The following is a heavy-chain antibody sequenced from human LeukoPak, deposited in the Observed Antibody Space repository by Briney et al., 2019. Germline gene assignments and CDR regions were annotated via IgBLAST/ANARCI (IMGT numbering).Heavy chain of an antibody. CDR3: AKDLGSGPIDY. CDR1: GFTFSSYG. CDR2: ISYDGSNK. V-gene: IGHV3-30*18. Sequence: GRSLRLSCVASGFTFSSYGIHWVRQAPGKGLEWVAVISYDGSNKYYADSVKGRFTISRDNSKNTLYLQTNSLRAEDTAVYYCAKDLGSGPIDYWGQGTLVTVSS. J-gene: IGHJ4*02. D-gene: IGHD6-19*01.